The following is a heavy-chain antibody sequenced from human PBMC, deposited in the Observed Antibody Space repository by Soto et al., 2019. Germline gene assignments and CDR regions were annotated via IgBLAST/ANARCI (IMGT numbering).Heavy chain of an antibody. CDR1: GFTFSSYS. CDR3: ARDIRYFDWLLSL. CDR2: ISSSSSTI. V-gene: IGHV3-48*01. J-gene: IGHJ4*02. D-gene: IGHD3-9*01. Sequence: GGSLRLSCAASGFTFSSYSMNWVRQASGKGLEWVSYISSSSSTIYYADSVKGRFTISRDNAKNSLYLQMNSLRAEDTAVYYSARDIRYFDWLLSLWGQGTLVTVSS.